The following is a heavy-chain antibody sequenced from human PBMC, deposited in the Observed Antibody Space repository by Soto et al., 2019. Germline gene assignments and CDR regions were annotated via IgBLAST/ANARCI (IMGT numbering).Heavy chain of an antibody. J-gene: IGHJ6*02. CDR2: IPQEGSDG. CDR3: ARDQLILPADEFFYGSNV. V-gene: IGHV3-7*03. Sequence: DVQLEESGGGLVQPGESLRLSCEVSGVTRSMYSMPWFRQSPGQGLELVAKIPQEGSDGQYVDSVKGRFTISRDNAQHSVYLQMSSLRAEDTAVYYCARDQLILPADEFFYGSNVWGQGAKVTVS. CDR1: GVTRSMYS. D-gene: IGHD2-21*02.